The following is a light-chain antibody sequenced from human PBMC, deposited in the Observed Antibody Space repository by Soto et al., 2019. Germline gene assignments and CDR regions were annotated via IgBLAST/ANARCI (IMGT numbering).Light chain of an antibody. V-gene: IGLV2-11*01. CDR2: DVF. CDR1: SIDFGYYNH. Sequence: LAQPREVSGSTGQSITISSPETSIDFGYYNHVTWYQRQPGKAHKLKIYDVFKRPSWVSDRFSGSKSSNTASLTISGLQAADEGDNYCCSYAGSYNIYLFGTRTKGTVL. J-gene: IGLJ1*01. CDR3: CSYAGSYNIYL.